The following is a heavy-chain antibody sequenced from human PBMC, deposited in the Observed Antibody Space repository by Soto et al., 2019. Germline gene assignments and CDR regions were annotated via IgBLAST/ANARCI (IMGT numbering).Heavy chain of an antibody. J-gene: IGHJ6*03. Sequence: SETLSLTCTVSGGSISSSSYYWGWIRQPPGKGLEWIGSIYYSGSTYYNPSLKSRVTISVDTSKNQFSLKLSSVTAADTAVYYCARPRADGPGIAAAGHYYYYYMDVWGKGTTVTVSS. V-gene: IGHV4-39*01. CDR1: GGSISSSSYY. CDR2: IYYSGST. D-gene: IGHD6-13*01. CDR3: ARPRADGPGIAAAGHYYYYYMDV.